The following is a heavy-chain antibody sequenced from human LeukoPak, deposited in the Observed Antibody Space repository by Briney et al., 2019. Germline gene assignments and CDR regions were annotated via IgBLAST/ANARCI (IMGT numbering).Heavy chain of an antibody. CDR3: AREGGYQYYYAMDV. CDR2: IKEDGSEK. CDR1: GFTFTNYW. J-gene: IGHJ6*02. Sequence: PGGSLRLSCAASGFTFTNYWTSWVRQAPGKGLEWVANIKEDGSEKHYVDSVKGRFTISRDNAKNSLYLQMSSLRAEDAAVYYCAREGGYQYYYAMDVWGQGTTVTVSS. D-gene: IGHD3-16*01. V-gene: IGHV3-7*01.